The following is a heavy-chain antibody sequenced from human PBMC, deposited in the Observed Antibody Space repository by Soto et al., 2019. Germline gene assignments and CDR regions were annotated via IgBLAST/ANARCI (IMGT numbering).Heavy chain of an antibody. J-gene: IGHJ4*02. CDR3: AKDAVLVIPYYFDY. D-gene: IGHD2-8*02. CDR1: GFTFSTYA. Sequence: EVQLLESGVGLVQPGGSLRLSCAASGFTFSTYAMSWVRQAPGKGLERVSAISGRGGSTYYADSVQGRFTISTDNSQNTRYLQLHSLRAEDTAVYYCAKDAVLVIPYYFDYWGQGTLVTVSS. V-gene: IGHV3-23*01. CDR2: ISGRGGST.